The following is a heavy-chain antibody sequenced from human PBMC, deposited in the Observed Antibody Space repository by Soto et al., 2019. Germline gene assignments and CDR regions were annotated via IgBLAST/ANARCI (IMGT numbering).Heavy chain of an antibody. J-gene: IGHJ6*02. V-gene: IGHV3-48*02. D-gene: IGHD3-3*01. CDR1: GFTFSSYS. CDR3: VRERGIPILGPGLGSRFDGMDV. Sequence: GGSLRLSWAASGFTFSSYSMNWVRQAPGKGLEWISYISTRSTTIYYADSVKGRFTISRDSAKNSLSLQMSSLRDEDTAVYYCVRERGIPILGPGLGSRFDGMDVWGQGTTVTVSS. CDR2: ISTRSTTI.